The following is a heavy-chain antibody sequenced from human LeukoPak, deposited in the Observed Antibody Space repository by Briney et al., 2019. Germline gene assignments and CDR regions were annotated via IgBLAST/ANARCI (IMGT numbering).Heavy chain of an antibody. J-gene: IGHJ3*02. CDR2: ISYSGST. D-gene: IGHD2-2*01. CDR1: GGSISSSDNY. V-gene: IGHV4-39*01. Sequence: SETLSLTCTVSGGSISSSDNYWGWIRQPPGKGLEWIATISYSGSTFYKSSLKSRVTVSVDTSKTQFSLKLSSVTAADTAVYYCARHRIPATLGFDIWGQGTMVTVSS. CDR3: ARHRIPATLGFDI.